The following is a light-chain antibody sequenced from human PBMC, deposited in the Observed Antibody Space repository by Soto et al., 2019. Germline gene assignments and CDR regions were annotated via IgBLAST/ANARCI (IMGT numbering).Light chain of an antibody. J-gene: IGLJ2*01. CDR2: DNN. V-gene: IGLV1-51*01. CDR1: GSNIGNNY. Sequence: QSVLTQPPSVSAAPGQKVTISCSGSGSNIGNNYVSWYQQLPGTAPKLLIYDNNKRPSGIPDRFSGSKSGTSATLGVTGLQTGDEANYYCGTWDSRLSAVVFGGGTKVTVL. CDR3: GTWDSRLSAVV.